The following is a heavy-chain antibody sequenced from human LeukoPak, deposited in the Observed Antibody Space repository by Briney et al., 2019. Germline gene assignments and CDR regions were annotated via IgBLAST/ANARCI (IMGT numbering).Heavy chain of an antibody. D-gene: IGHD6-19*01. CDR3: ARAPRGWYSHYFDY. Sequence: SETLSLTCAVYGGSFSGYYWSWIRQPPGKGLEWIGEINHSGSTNYNPSLKSRVTISVDTSKNQFSLKLSSVTAADTAVYYCARAPRGWYSHYFDYWGQGTLVTVCS. J-gene: IGHJ4*02. CDR1: GGSFSGYY. CDR2: INHSGST. V-gene: IGHV4-34*01.